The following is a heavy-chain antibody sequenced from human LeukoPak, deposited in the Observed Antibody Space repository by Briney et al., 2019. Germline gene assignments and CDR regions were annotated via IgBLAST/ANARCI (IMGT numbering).Heavy chain of an antibody. CDR3: APIPGGSWAFDY. J-gene: IGHJ4*02. D-gene: IGHD6-13*01. CDR2: INPDSGDT. V-gene: IGHV1-2*02. CDR1: EYTFSVYH. Sequence: ASVKVSCKASEYTFSVYHIHWVRQAPGQGLEWMAWINPDSGDTNYQGRVTMTRDTSISTAYMEVSSLRSDDTAVYYCAPIPGGSWAFDYWGQGTLVTVSS.